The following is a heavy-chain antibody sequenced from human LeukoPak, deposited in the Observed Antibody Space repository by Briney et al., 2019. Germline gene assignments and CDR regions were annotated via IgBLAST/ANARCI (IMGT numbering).Heavy chain of an antibody. J-gene: IGHJ4*02. Sequence: GASVKVSCKASGYTFTSYDINWVRQATGQVLVWMGWMNPNSGNTGYAQKFQGRVTMTRDTSISTAYMELSRLRSDDTAVYYCAREAVSGTGLDYWGQGTLVTVSS. CDR3: AREAVSGTGLDY. CDR1: GYTFTSYD. V-gene: IGHV1-8*01. CDR2: MNPNSGNT. D-gene: IGHD6-19*01.